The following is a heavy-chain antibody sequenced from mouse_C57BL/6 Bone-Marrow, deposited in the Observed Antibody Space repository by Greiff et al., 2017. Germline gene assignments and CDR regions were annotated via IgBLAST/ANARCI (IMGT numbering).Heavy chain of an antibody. CDR1: GYTFTSYW. CDR2: IDPSDSYT. V-gene: IGHV1-69*01. Sequence: VQLQQPGAELVMPGASVKLSCKASGYTFTSYWMHWVKQRPGQGLEWIGEIDPSDSYTNYNQKFKGKSTLTVEQSSSTAYKQLSSLTSEDSAVYYCARVASWDPFDYWGQGTTLTVSS. D-gene: IGHD4-1*01. CDR3: ARVASWDPFDY. J-gene: IGHJ2*01.